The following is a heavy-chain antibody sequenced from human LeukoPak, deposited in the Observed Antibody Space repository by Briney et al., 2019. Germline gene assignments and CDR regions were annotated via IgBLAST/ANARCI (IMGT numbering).Heavy chain of an antibody. Sequence: GGSLRLSCAASGFTFSSYWMSWVRQAPGKGLEWVANIKQDGSEKYYVDSVKGRFTISRDNSKNTLYLQMDSLRAEDTAIYYCARAPTATTEFDYWGQGTLVTVSS. CDR2: IKQDGSEK. CDR1: GFTFSSYW. V-gene: IGHV3-7*02. J-gene: IGHJ4*02. D-gene: IGHD4-11*01. CDR3: ARAPTATTEFDY.